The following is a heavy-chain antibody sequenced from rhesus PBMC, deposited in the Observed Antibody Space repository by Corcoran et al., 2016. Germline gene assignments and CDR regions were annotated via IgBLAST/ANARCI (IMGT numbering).Heavy chain of an antibody. D-gene: IGHD1-44*01. CDR3: ARGGGTAAFDY. CDR2: IDGNIAGT. Sequence: QLQLQESGPGLVKPSETLSLTCAVAGGSISGYYWSWLRQPPEKGLEWIGNIDGNIAGTNYNPSLQSRVTFSKDASKNQVSLKLTSVTAADTAVYYCARGGGTAAFDYWGQGVLVTVSS. J-gene: IGHJ4*01. CDR1: GGSISGYY. V-gene: IGHV4-81*01.